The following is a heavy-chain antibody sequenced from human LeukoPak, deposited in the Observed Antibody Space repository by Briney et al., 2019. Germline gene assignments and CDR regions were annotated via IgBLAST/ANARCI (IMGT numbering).Heavy chain of an antibody. Sequence: KPSETLSLTCTVPGGSISSYYWSWIRQPPGKGLEWIGYIYTSGSTNYNPSLKSRVTISVDTSKNQFSLKLSSVTAADTAVYYCARHLYYYYMDVWGKGTTVTVSS. D-gene: IGHD3-3*02. V-gene: IGHV4-4*09. CDR3: ARHLYYYYMDV. J-gene: IGHJ6*03. CDR2: IYTSGST. CDR1: GGSISSYY.